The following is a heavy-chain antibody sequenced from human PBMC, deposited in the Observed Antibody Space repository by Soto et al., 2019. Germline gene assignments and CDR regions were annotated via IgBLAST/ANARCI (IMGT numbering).Heavy chain of an antibody. V-gene: IGHV3-11*06. CDR1: GFTFSDYY. D-gene: IGHD6-19*01. Sequence: PGGSLRLSCAASGFTFSDYYMSWTRQAPGKGLEWVSYISSSSSYTNYADSVKGRFTISRDNAKNSLYLQMNSLRAEDTAEYYCASSLRDYSSGLYAFDIWGQGTMVTVSS. CDR2: ISSSSSYT. CDR3: ASSLRDYSSGLYAFDI. J-gene: IGHJ3*02.